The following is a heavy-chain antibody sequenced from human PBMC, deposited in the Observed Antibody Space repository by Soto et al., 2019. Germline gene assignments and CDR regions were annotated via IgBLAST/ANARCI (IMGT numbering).Heavy chain of an antibody. J-gene: IGHJ1*01. Sequence: EVQLLESGGGLVQPGGSLRLSCAASGFTFSSYAMSWVRQAPGKGLEWVSAISGSGGSTYYADSAKGRFTISRDNSKNTLYLQMNSLRAEDTAVYYCANDRPSVLLWFGSFQHWGQGTLVTVSS. CDR3: ANDRPSVLLWFGSFQH. CDR2: ISGSGGST. D-gene: IGHD3-10*01. V-gene: IGHV3-23*01. CDR1: GFTFSSYA.